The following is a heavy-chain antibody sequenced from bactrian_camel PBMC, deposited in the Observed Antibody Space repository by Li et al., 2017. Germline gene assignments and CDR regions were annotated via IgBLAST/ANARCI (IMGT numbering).Heavy chain of an antibody. V-gene: IGHV3S63*01. J-gene: IGHJ4*01. CDR3: AVDVHGYCMGSWARGQTRIHGV. CDR1: GLAYDDYA. Sequence: HVQLVESGGGSVQAGGSLRLSCTASGLAYDDYAMHWFRQAPGKEREGVSCINWSDGTTYYADSVKGRFTISGDNAKNTLYLQMNSLKPEDTAMYYCAVDVHGYCMGSWARGQTRIHGVWGQGTQVTVS. CDR2: INWSDGTT. D-gene: IGHD1*01.